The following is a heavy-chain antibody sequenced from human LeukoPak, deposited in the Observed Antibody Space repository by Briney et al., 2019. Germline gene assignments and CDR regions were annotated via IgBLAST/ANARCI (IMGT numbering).Heavy chain of an antibody. CDR2: ISGGTGTT. J-gene: IGHJ6*04. Sequence: GGSLRLSCTASGFTFSNCAMNWVRQAPGKGLEWVSTISGGTGTTNYADSVKGRFTISRDNSENTLHLQMNNLRAEDSALNYGAKRPPASGWSAMDVWGKGTTVTVSS. CDR1: GFTFSNCA. V-gene: IGHV3-23*01. CDR3: AKRPPASGWSAMDV. D-gene: IGHD6-19*01.